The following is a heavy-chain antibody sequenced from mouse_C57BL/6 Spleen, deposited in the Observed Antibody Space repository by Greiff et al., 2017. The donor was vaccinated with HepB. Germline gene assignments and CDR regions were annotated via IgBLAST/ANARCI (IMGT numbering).Heavy chain of an antibody. CDR1: GYTFTDYY. J-gene: IGHJ3*01. V-gene: IGHV1-26*01. D-gene: IGHD1-1*01. Sequence: EVQLQQSGPELVKPGASVKISCKASGYTFTDYYMNWVKQSHGKSLEWIGDINPNNGGTSYNQKFKGKATLTVDKSSSTAYMELRSLTSEDSAVYYWARWPSDYGSLFAYWGQGTLVTVSA. CDR2: INPNNGGT. CDR3: ARWPSDYGSLFAY.